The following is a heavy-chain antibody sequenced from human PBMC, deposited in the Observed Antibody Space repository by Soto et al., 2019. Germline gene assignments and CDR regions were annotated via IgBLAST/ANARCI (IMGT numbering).Heavy chain of an antibody. CDR2: IYPGDSDT. Sequence: GESLKISCKGSGYSFTSYWIGWVRQMPGKGLEWMGIIYPGDSDTRYSPSFQGQVTISADKSISTAYLQWSSLKASDTAMYYCARLTAEWELLYYFDYWGQGTLVTVSS. D-gene: IGHD1-26*01. CDR1: GYSFTSYW. V-gene: IGHV5-51*01. CDR3: ARLTAEWELLYYFDY. J-gene: IGHJ4*02.